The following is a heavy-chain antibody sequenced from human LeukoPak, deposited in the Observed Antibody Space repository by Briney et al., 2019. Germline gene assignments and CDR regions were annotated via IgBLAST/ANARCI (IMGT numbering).Heavy chain of an antibody. V-gene: IGHV4-34*01. CDR2: INHGGST. D-gene: IGHD5-12*01. CDR1: GGSFSGYY. CDR3: ARGLGEWLRFGRFDY. Sequence: SETLSLTCAVYGGSFSGYYWSWIRQPPGKGLEWIGEINHGGSTNYNPSLKSRVTISVDTSKNQFSLKLSSVTAADTAVYYCARGLGEWLRFGRFDYWGQGTLVTVSS. J-gene: IGHJ4*02.